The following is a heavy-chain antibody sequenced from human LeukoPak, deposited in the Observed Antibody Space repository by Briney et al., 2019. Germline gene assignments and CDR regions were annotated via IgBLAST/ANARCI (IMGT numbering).Heavy chain of an antibody. J-gene: IGHJ5*02. CDR2: FDPEDGET. V-gene: IGHV1-24*01. D-gene: IGHD2-15*01. Sequence: GASVKVSCKVSGYTLTELSMRWVRQAPGKGLEWMGGFDPEDGETIYAQKFQGRVTMTEDTSTDTAYMELSSLRSEDTAVYYCATEERSGGSMNWFDPWGQGTLVTVSS. CDR1: GYTLTELS. CDR3: ATEERSGGSMNWFDP.